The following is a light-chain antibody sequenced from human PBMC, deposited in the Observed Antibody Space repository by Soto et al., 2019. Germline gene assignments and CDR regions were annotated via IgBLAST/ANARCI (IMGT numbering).Light chain of an antibody. CDR3: QQYYTYPWT. CDR1: QSISSW. Sequence: DIQMTQSPSTLSASGGDRVTITCRASQSISSWLAWYQQRPGKAPKLLIYKASNLESGVPSRFSGSGSGTELTLTISSLHPDDFATYYCQQYYTYPWTFGPGTKVNIK. CDR2: KAS. V-gene: IGKV1-5*03. J-gene: IGKJ1*01.